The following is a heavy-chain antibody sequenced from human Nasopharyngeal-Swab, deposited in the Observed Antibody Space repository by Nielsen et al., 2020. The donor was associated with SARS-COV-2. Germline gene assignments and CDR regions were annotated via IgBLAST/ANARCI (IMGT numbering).Heavy chain of an antibody. J-gene: IGHJ6*02. CDR1: GFTFSDYY. V-gene: IGHV3-11*05. CDR2: ISSSSSYT. Sequence: GESLKISCAASGFTFSDYYMSWIRQAPGKGLESVSYISSSSSYTNYADSVKGRFTISRDNAKNSLYLQMNSLRAEDTAVYYCARDSMPHCSSTSCRKYGMDVWGQGTTVTVSS. CDR3: ARDSMPHCSSTSCRKYGMDV. D-gene: IGHD2-2*01.